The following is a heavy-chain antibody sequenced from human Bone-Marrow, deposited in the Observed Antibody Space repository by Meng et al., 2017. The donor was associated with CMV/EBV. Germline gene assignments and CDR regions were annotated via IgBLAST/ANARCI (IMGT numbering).Heavy chain of an antibody. J-gene: IGHJ6*02. CDR1: GFSLSTSGVG. V-gene: IGHV2-5*01. CDR2: IYWNDDK. Sequence: SGPTLVKPTQTLTPTCTFSGFSLSTSGVGVGWIRQPPGKALEWLALIYWNDDKRYSPSLKSRLTITKDTSKNQVVLTMTNMDPVDTATYYCAHTSGDNGGNPVGEYYYYGMDVWGQGTTVTVSS. D-gene: IGHD4/OR15-4a*01. CDR3: AHTSGDNGGNPVGEYYYYGMDV.